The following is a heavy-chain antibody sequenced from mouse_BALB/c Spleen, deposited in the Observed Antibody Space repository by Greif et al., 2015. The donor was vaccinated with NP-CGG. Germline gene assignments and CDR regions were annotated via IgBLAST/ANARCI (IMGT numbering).Heavy chain of an antibody. CDR1: GYTFTSYW. CDR2: INPSTGYT. J-gene: IGHJ4*01. Sequence: VQGVDSGAELAKPGASVKMSCKASGYTFTSYWMHWVKQRPGQGLEWIGYINPSTGYTEYNQKFKDKATLTADKSSSTAYMQLSSLTSEDSAVYYCASSYYYGSSYYAMDYWGQGTSVTVSS. D-gene: IGHD1-1*01. CDR3: ASSYYYGSSYYAMDY. V-gene: IGHV1-7*01.